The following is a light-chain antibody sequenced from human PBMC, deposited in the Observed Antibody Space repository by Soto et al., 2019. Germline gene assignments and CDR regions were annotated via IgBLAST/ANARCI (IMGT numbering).Light chain of an antibody. CDR2: GAS. V-gene: IGKV3-15*01. J-gene: IGKJ5*01. CDR3: QQYNNWPPIT. CDR1: QSVSSN. Sequence: EIVMTQSPATLSVSPGERATLSCRASQSVSSNLAWYQQKPGQAPRLLIYGASTRATGIPDRFSGSGSGTDFTLTISRLEPEDFAVYYCQQYNNWPPITFGQGTRLE.